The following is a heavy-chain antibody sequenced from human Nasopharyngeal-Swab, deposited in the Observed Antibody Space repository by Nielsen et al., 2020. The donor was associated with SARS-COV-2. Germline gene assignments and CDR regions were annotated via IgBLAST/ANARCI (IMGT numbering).Heavy chain of an antibody. CDR2: IYYSGST. V-gene: IGHV4-39*07. D-gene: IGHD2-21*01. CDR1: GFTFSSYW. CDR3: ARNGLDVVVIAMSWFDP. J-gene: IGHJ5*02. Sequence: GSLRLSCAASGFTFSSYWMSWVRQPPGKGLEWIGSIYYSGSTYYNPSLKSRVTISVDTSKNQFSLKLSSVTAADTAVYYCARNGLDVVVIAMSWFDPWGQGTLVTVSS.